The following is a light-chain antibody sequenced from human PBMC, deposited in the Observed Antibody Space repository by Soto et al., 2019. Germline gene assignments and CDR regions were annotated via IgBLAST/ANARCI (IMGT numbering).Light chain of an antibody. CDR3: EAWDDSLYGAV. Sequence: QSVLTQPPSASGTPGQRVTISCSGSSSNIGANPINWYQQLPGTAPKLLIYNNDQRPSGVPDRFSASKSGTSASLAISGLKSEDEADYYCEAWDDSLYGAVLGGGTKLPVL. V-gene: IGLV1-44*01. J-gene: IGLJ2*01. CDR1: SSNIGANP. CDR2: NND.